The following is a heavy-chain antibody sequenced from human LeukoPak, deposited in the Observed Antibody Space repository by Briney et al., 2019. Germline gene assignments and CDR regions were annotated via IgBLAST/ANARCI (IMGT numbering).Heavy chain of an antibody. CDR3: AKDAYYYGSGIQLAV. D-gene: IGHD3-10*01. Sequence: GGSLRLSCAASGFTFSSYAMSWVRQAPGKGLEWVSAISGSGGGTYYADSVKGRFTISRDNSKNTLYLQMNSLRAEDTAVYYCAKDAYYYGSGIQLAVWGQGTTVTVSS. V-gene: IGHV3-23*01. CDR2: ISGSGGGT. CDR1: GFTFSSYA. J-gene: IGHJ6*02.